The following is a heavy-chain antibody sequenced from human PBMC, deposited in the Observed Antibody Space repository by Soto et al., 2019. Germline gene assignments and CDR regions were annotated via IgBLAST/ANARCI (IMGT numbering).Heavy chain of an antibody. CDR2: ISGSGGST. CDR3: AKDVNYYGSGSYDWFDP. D-gene: IGHD3-10*01. V-gene: IGHV3-23*01. Sequence: GGSLRLSCAASGFTFSSYAMSWVRQAPGKGLEWVSAISGSGGSTYYADSVKGRFTISRDNSKNTLYLQMNSLRAEDTAVYYCAKDVNYYGSGSYDWFDPWGQGTLVTVSS. CDR1: GFTFSSYA. J-gene: IGHJ5*02.